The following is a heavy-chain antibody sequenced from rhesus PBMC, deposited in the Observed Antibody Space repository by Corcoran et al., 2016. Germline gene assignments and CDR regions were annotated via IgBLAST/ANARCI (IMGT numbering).Heavy chain of an antibody. D-gene: IGHD4-23*01. CDR2: ISYSGST. CDR3: ATRGEYSHVFDY. J-gene: IGHJ4*01. Sequence: QLQLQESGPGLVKPSETLSLTCAVSGYSISSGYGWSWIRQSPGKGLEWIAFISYSGSTNYNPSLKNRVTLSKDASNNPFSLKLSSVTASDTAVYYCATRGEYSHVFDYWGQGVLVTVSS. V-gene: IGHV4-122*02. CDR1: GYSISSGYG.